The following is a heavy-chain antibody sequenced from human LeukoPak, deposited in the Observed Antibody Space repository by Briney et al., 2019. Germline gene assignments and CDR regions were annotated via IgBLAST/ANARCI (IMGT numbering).Heavy chain of an antibody. V-gene: IGHV3-23*01. J-gene: IGHJ4*02. CDR3: AKATPYDILTGRRRYYFDY. CDR2: ISGSGGST. CDR1: GFTFSSYA. Sequence: GGSLRLSCAASGFTFSSYAMSWVRQAPGEGLEWVSAISGSGGSTYYADSVKGRFTISRDNSKNTLYLQMNSLRAEDTAVYYCAKATPYDILTGRRRYYFDYWGQGTLVTVSS. D-gene: IGHD3-9*01.